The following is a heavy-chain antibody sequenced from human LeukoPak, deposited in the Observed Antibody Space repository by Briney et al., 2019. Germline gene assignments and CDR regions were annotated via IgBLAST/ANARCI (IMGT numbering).Heavy chain of an antibody. CDR2: MNPNSGNT. CDR3: ARWYYGGDCSSNYYYYYGMDV. J-gene: IGHJ6*02. CDR1: GYTFTSYD. D-gene: IGHD2-21*02. Sequence: VASVKVSCKASGYTFTSYDINWVRQATGQGLEWMGWMNPNSGNTGYAQKFQGRVTMTRNTSISTAYMELSNLRSEDTAVYYCARWYYGGDCSSNYYYYYGMDVWGQGTTVTVSS. V-gene: IGHV1-8*01.